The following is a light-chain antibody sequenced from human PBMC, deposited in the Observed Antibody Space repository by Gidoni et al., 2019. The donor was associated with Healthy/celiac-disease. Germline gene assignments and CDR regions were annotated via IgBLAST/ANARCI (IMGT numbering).Light chain of an antibody. CDR1: SSDVGGYNY. J-gene: IGLJ2*01. CDR2: EVS. Sequence: GQSITISCTGTSSDVGGYNYVSWYQQHPGKAPKLMIYEVSNRPSGVSNRFSGSQSGNTASLTISGLQAEDEADYYCSSYTSSSTRVFGGGTKLTVL. V-gene: IGLV2-14*01. CDR3: SSYTSSSTRV.